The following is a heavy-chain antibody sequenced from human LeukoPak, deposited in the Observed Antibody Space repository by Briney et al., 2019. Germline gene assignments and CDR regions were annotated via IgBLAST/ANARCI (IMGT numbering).Heavy chain of an antibody. CDR2: IYSGGST. CDR1: GFTVSSNY. D-gene: IGHD5-18*01. V-gene: IGHV3-53*01. CDR3: ARQDTAMDMYYFDY. J-gene: IGHJ4*02. Sequence: GGSLRLSCAASGFTVSSNYMSWVRQAPGKGLEWVSVIYSGGSTYYADSVKGPFTISRDNSKNTLYLQMNSLRAEDTAVYYCARQDTAMDMYYFDYWGQGTLVTVSS.